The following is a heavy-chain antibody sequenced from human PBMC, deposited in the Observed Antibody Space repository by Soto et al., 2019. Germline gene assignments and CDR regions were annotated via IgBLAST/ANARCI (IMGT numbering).Heavy chain of an antibody. CDR3: ARETPRPKMGFDP. V-gene: IGHV4-61*08. Sequence: SETLSLTCAVSGGYISSGGYSWSWIRQPPGKGLEWIGYIYYSGSTNYNPSLKSRVTISVDTSKNQFSLKLSSVTAADTAVYYCARETPRPKMGFDPWGQGTLVTLSS. D-gene: IGHD2-8*01. CDR1: GGYISSGGYS. J-gene: IGHJ5*02. CDR2: IYYSGST.